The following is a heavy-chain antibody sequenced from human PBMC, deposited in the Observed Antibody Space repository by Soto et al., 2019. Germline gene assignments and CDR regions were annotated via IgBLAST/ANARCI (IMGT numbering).Heavy chain of an antibody. CDR3: ARELSGSGD. CDR1: GFAFSSYA. Sequence: QVQLVESGGGVVQPGRSLRLSCAASGFAFSSYAMHWVRQAPGKGLEWVAVISYDGSNKYYADSVKGRFTISRDNSKNTRYLQMNSLRAEDTAVYYCARELSGSGDWGQGTRVTVSS. D-gene: IGHD3-10*01. V-gene: IGHV3-30-3*01. J-gene: IGHJ4*02. CDR2: ISYDGSNK.